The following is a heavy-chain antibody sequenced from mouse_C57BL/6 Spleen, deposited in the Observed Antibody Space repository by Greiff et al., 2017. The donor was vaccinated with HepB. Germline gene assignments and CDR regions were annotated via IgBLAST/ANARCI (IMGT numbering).Heavy chain of an antibody. V-gene: IGHV1-47*01. CDR1: GYTFTTYP. D-gene: IGHD1-1*01. CDR3: STGGSSYSYSDFDV. J-gene: IGHJ1*03. CDR2: FHPNNEDT. Sequence: VQLQQSGAELVKPGASVKMSCKASGYTFTTYPIEWMKQNNGKSLGWIGNFHPNNEDTTYNEKFKGKAPLTVDKSSSTVYLKLIRITSDDSAVDYCSTGGSSYSYSDFDVWGTGTTLTVSS.